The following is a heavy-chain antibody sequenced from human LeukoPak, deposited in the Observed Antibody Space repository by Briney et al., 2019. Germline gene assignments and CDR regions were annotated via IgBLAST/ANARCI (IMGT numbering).Heavy chain of an antibody. CDR3: AKEYSSLYYYYYGMDV. V-gene: IGHV3-23*01. J-gene: IGHJ6*02. CDR1: GFTFSSYA. Sequence: GGSLRLSCAASGFTFSSYAMSWVRQAPGKGLEWVSVISGSGGSTFYADSVKGRFTISRDNSKNTLYLQMNSLRAEDTAVYYCAKEYSSLYYYYYGMDVWGQGTTVTVSS. CDR2: ISGSGGST. D-gene: IGHD6-13*01.